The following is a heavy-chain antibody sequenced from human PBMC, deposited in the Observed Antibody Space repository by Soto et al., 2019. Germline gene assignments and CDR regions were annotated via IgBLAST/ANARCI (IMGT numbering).Heavy chain of an antibody. D-gene: IGHD2-21*02. CDR2: ISTELGNT. V-gene: IGHV1-18*01. CDR1: GYIFTTCG. Sequence: GASVKVSCKAFGYIFTTCGIAWVRQAPGRGLEWIGWISTELGNTNYAERLRGRVTITTDTSATTAYMELRNLRSEDTAMYYCAMGCGDYGRNSSASWGQGPLVTLSS. CDR3: AMGCGDYGRNSSAS. J-gene: IGHJ5*01.